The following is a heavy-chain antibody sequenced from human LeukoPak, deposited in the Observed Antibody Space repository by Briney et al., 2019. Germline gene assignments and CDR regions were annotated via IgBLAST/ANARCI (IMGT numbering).Heavy chain of an antibody. V-gene: IGHV3-74*01. CDR3: ARAREAQWLVDY. J-gene: IGHJ4*02. D-gene: IGHD6-19*01. CDR1: GFTFSHYW. Sequence: GGSLRLSCAASGFTFSHYWMHWVRQAPGKGLVWVSRISSDGSDTTYADSVKGRFTISRDNAKNTVYLQMNSLSAEDTGVYYCARAREAQWLVDYWGQGTLVTVSS. CDR2: ISSDGSDT.